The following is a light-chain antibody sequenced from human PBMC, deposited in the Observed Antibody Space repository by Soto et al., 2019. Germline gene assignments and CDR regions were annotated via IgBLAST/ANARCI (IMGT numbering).Light chain of an antibody. CDR1: QSLLESDGKTY. V-gene: IGKV2D-29*02. J-gene: IGKJ1*01. CDR3: MQSIQVPWT. CDR2: EVS. Sequence: DIVMTQTPLSLSVTPGQPASISCKSSQSLLESDGKTYLYWYLQKPGQSPHLLIYEVSKRFSGVPDRFSGSGSGTDFTLKISRVEAEDVGVYYCMQSIQVPWTFGQGSKVEIK.